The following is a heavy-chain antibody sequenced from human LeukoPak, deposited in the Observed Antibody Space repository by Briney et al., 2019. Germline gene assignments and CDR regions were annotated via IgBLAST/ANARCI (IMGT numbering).Heavy chain of an antibody. V-gene: IGHV1-69*01. Sequence: SVKVSCKASGGTFSSYAISWVRQAPGQGLEWMGGIIPIFGTANYAQKFQGRVTITADESTSTAYMELSSLRSEDTAVYYCARGWGQQLTDHYGMDVWGKGTTVTVSS. D-gene: IGHD6-13*01. J-gene: IGHJ6*04. CDR2: IIPIFGTA. CDR1: GGTFSSYA. CDR3: ARGWGQQLTDHYGMDV.